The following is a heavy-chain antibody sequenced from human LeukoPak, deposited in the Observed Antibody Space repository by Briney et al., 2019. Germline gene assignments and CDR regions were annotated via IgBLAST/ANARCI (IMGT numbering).Heavy chain of an antibody. J-gene: IGHJ6*04. CDR1: GFSFSSFA. D-gene: IGHD3-10*01. CDR2: IIDTGGAT. Sequence: PGGSLRLSCAASGFSFSSFAMTWVRQAPGKGLEWVSGIIDTGGATYYADSVKGRFTISRDNSKNTLFLQMNSLRAEDTAVYYCAKFNGHPTTNYYMDVWGEGNTVTVSS. CDR3: AKFNGHPTTNYYMDV. V-gene: IGHV3-23*01.